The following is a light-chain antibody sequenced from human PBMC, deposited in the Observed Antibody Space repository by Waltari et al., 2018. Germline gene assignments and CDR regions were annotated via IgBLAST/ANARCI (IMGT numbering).Light chain of an antibody. V-gene: IGKV1-12*01. Sequence: DIQMTQSPSSVSASVGDRVTISCRASQGIGTWLAWYQQQPGKAPNLLIHGASSLQSGVPSRFSGSGSVTEFTLTINGLQPEDFATYYCQQTDSFPLTFGGGTKVEMK. CDR2: GAS. CDR3: QQTDSFPLT. J-gene: IGKJ4*01. CDR1: QGIGTW.